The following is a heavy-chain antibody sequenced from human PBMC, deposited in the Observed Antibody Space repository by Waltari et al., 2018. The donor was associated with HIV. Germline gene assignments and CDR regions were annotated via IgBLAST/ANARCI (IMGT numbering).Heavy chain of an antibody. Sequence: EVQLVESGGDLVQPGGSLRLSCAASGFTFSASALYWVRQPPGKGLEWVSGISWNSDTIGYADSVKGRFTISRDNAKNSLSLEMNSLRAEDTALYYCVKVGMAAVTSYAIDIWGQGTMVTVSS. D-gene: IGHD4-17*01. CDR2: ISWNSDTI. CDR1: GFTFSASA. CDR3: VKVGMAAVTSYAIDI. V-gene: IGHV3-9*01. J-gene: IGHJ3*02.